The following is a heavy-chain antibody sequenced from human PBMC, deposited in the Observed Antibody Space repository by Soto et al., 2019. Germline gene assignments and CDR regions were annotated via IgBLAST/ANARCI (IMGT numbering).Heavy chain of an antibody. V-gene: IGHV3-30-3*01. J-gene: IGHJ2*01. CDR1: GFTFSSYA. CDR3: ARDGGYGDHWYFDL. CDR2: ISYDGSNK. Sequence: QVQLVESGGGVVQPGRSLRLSCAASGFTFSSYAMHWVRQAPGKGLEGVAVISYDGSNKYYADSVKGRFTISRDNSKNTRYLQMNSLRAEDTAVYYCARDGGYGDHWYFDLWGRGTLVTVSS. D-gene: IGHD4-17*01.